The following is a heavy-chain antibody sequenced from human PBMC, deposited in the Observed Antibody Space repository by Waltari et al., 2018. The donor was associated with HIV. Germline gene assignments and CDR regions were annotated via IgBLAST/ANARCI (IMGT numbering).Heavy chain of an antibody. V-gene: IGHV3-49*03. D-gene: IGHD6-19*01. J-gene: IGHJ4*02. CDR1: GFTFGDYA. CDR2: IRTKPFGATP. CDR3: GGARAGDNSPWYAGFDL. Sequence: EAQLVESGGGLVQPGRSLRLTCTASGFTFGDYALSWFRQAPGKGLEWVSFIRTKPFGATPEYAASVQVRFTISRDDAKSIVYPQMNILKTEDTVVYYCGGARAGDNSPWYAGFDLWGQGTPVTVSS.